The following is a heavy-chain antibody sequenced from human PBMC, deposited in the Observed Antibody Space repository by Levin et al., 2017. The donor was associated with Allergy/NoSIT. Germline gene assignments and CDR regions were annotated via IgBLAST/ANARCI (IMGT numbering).Heavy chain of an antibody. CDR3: ARGYWGLPDY. CDR2: IYYSGST. D-gene: IGHD7-27*01. Sequence: PSETLSLTCTVSGGSISSYYWSWIRQPPGKGLEWIGYIYYSGSTNYNPSLKSRVTISVDTSKNQFSLKLSSVTAADTAVYYCARGYWGLPDYWGQGTLVTVSS. J-gene: IGHJ4*02. V-gene: IGHV4-59*01. CDR1: GGSISSYY.